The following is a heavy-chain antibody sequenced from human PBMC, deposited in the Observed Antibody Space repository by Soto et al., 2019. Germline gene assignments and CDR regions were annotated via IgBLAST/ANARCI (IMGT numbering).Heavy chain of an antibody. Sequence: GGSLRLSCAASGFTFSGSAMHWVRQASGKGLEWVGRIRSKANSYATAYAASVKGRFTISRDDSKNTAYLQMNSLKTEDTAVYYCTSSDIVVVPAGYYYYLDFSGKGTTVTVSS. CDR2: IRSKANSYAT. J-gene: IGHJ6*03. V-gene: IGHV3-73*01. CDR1: GFTFSGSA. CDR3: TSSDIVVVPAGYYYYLDF. D-gene: IGHD2-2*01.